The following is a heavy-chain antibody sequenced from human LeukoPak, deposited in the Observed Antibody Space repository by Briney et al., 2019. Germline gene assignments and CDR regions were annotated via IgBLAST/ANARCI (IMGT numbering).Heavy chain of an antibody. D-gene: IGHD6-13*01. J-gene: IGHJ4*02. CDR3: ARIGQTIAAAGTVDY. Sequence: TETLSLTCTVSGGSISSYYWSWIRQPPGKGLEWIGYIYYSGSTNYNPSLKSRVTISVDTSKKQFSLKLSSVTAADTAMYYCARIGQTIAAAGTVDYWGQGTLVTVSS. CDR1: GGSISSYY. V-gene: IGHV4-59*12. CDR2: IYYSGST.